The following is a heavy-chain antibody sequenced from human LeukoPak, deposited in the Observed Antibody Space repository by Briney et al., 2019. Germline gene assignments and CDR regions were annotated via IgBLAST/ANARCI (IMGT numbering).Heavy chain of an antibody. J-gene: IGHJ4*02. V-gene: IGHV4-38-2*01. Sequence: PSETLSLTCAVSGYSISSGYYWGWIRQPPGKGLEWIGSIYHSGSTYCNPSLKSRVTISVDTSKNQFSLKLSSVTAADTAVYYCARVGITFGGVIVHACDYWGQGTLVTVSS. CDR3: ARVGITFGGVIVHACDY. CDR2: IYHSGST. CDR1: GYSISSGYY. D-gene: IGHD3-16*02.